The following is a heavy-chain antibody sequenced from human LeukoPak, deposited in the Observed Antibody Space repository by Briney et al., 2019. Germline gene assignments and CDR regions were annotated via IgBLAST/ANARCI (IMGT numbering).Heavy chain of an antibody. CDR1: GFTFSSYS. D-gene: IGHD3-10*01. V-gene: IGHV3-48*02. CDR3: ARDGATMVRGVIIFGWFDP. J-gene: IGHJ5*02. CDR2: ISSSSSTI. Sequence: GGSLRLSCAASGFTFSSYSMNWVRQAPGKGLEWASYISSSSSTIYYADSVKGRFTISRDNAKNSLYLQMNSLRDEDTAVYYCARDGATMVRGVIIFGWFDPWGQGTLVTVSS.